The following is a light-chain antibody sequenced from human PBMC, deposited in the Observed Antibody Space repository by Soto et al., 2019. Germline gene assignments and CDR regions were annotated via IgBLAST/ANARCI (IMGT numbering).Light chain of an antibody. CDR3: QQYNNWPPYS. J-gene: IGKJ2*01. CDR1: QSVGTN. CDR2: SAS. V-gene: IGKV3-15*01. Sequence: IVMTQSPATLSVSPGESATLSCRASQSVGTNLAWYQQTPGQAPRVLIHSASTRATGIPARFSGSGSDTEFTLTISGLQSEDFAIYYCQQYNNWPPYSFGQGT.